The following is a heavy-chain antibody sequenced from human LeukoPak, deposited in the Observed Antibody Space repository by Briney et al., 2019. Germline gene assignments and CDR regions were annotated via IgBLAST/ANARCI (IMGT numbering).Heavy chain of an antibody. D-gene: IGHD3-22*01. CDR3: ARAVAYYYDSSGYYHDY. V-gene: IGHV3-48*02. CDR2: ISSSTTTI. CDR1: GFAFNTYS. Sequence: PGGSLRLSCAASGFAFNTYSMNWVRQAPGKGLEWVSSISSSTTTIYYADSVRGRFTISRDNAKNSLYLQMNSLRDEDTAVYYCARAVAYYYDSSGYYHDYWGQGTLATVSS. J-gene: IGHJ4*02.